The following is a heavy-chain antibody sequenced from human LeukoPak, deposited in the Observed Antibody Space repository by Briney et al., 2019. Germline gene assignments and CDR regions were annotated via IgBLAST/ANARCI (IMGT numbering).Heavy chain of an antibody. V-gene: IGHV4-34*01. J-gene: IGHJ4*02. CDR3: ARVLKGRAPFDY. CDR2: INHSGST. CDR1: GGSFSGYY. Sequence: PSETLSLTCAVYGGSFSGYYWSWIRQPPGKGLEWIGEINHSGSTNYNPSLKSRVTISVDTSKNQFSLKLSSVTAADTAVYYCARVLKGRAPFDYWGQGTLVTVSS.